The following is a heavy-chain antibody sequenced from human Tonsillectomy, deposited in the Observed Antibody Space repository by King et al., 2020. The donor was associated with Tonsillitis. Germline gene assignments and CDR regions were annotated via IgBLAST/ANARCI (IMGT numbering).Heavy chain of an antibody. CDR2: IKQDGSGN. CDR1: GFTFSNYW. Sequence: EDQLVQSGGGLVQPGGSLRLSCVASGFTFSNYWMNWVRQAPGKGLEWVASIKQDGSGNYFVDSVKGRFTISRDNAKNSLFLHMNSLRADDTAIYYCARDLGVVVGATPHFDSWGQGTLVTVSS. CDR3: ARDLGVVVGATPHFDS. D-gene: IGHD2-15*01. V-gene: IGHV3-7*01. J-gene: IGHJ4*02.